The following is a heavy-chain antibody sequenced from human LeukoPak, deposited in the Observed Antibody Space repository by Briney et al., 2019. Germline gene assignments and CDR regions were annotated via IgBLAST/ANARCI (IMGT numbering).Heavy chain of an antibody. CDR3: ARDHTVVNDYYFDY. CDR1: GFTFSDYY. CDR2: ISSSGSTI. Sequence: GGSLRLSCAASGFTFSDYYMSWIRQAPGKGLEWVSYISSSGSTIYYADSVKGRFTISRDNAKNSLYLQMNSLRAEDTAVYYCARDHTVVNDYYFDYWGQGTLVTVSS. D-gene: IGHD4-23*01. V-gene: IGHV3-11*01. J-gene: IGHJ4*02.